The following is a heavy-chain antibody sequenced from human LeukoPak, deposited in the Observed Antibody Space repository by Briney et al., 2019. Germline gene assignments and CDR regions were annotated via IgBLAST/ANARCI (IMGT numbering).Heavy chain of an antibody. CDR1: GYTFTNYG. CDR3: ARSSSSHYFDY. D-gene: IGHD6-6*01. J-gene: IGHJ4*02. V-gene: IGHV1-18*01. Sequence: ASVEVSCKASGYTFTNYGISWVRQAPGQGLEWMGWISAYNGNTKYAQKFQGRVTMTTDTSTSTAYMELRSLRSDDTAVYYCARSSSSHYFDYWGQGTLVTVSS. CDR2: ISAYNGNT.